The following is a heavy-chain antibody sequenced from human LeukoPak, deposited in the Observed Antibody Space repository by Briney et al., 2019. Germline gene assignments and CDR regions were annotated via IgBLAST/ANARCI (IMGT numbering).Heavy chain of an antibody. V-gene: IGHV4-59*01. CDR2: IYYSGST. CDR1: GGSISSYY. J-gene: IGHJ3*02. Sequence: SETLSLTCTVSGGSISSYYWSWIRQPPGKGLEWIGYIYYSGSTNYNPSLKSRVTISVDTSKNQFSLKLSSVTAADTAVYYCARDVLSAFDIWGQGTMVTVPS. CDR3: ARDVLSAFDI.